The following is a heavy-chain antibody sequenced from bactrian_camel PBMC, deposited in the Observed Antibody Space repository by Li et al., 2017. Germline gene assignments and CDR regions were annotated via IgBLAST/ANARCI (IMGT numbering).Heavy chain of an antibody. Sequence: VQLVESGGGLVQPGGSLRLSCAASGFTFRTADMSWVRQAPGKGLEWVAGINSRTDGTTVYAESVKGRFTISRDNAKNTVYLQLNSLKTEDMGMYYCAPTWGYKHDYWGQGTQVTVS. D-gene: IGHD7*01. J-gene: IGHJ4*01. CDR1: GFTFRTAD. CDR3: APTWGYKHDY. V-gene: IGHV3S40*01. CDR2: INSRTDGTT.